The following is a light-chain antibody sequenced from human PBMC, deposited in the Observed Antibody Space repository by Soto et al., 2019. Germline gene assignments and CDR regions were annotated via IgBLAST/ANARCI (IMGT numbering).Light chain of an antibody. CDR2: GAS. CDR3: QQYGGSPPIT. Sequence: EIVLTQSPGTLSLSPGERATLSCRASHNVSSTYLAWYQQKPGQAPRLLIYGASSRATGIPDRFSGSGSGTDFTLTISRLEPEDFAVYYCQQYGGSPPITFGQGTRLEIK. V-gene: IGKV3-20*01. J-gene: IGKJ5*01. CDR1: HNVSSTY.